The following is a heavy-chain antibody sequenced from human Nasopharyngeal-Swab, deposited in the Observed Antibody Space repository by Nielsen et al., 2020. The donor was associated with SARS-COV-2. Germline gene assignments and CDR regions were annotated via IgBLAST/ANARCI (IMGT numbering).Heavy chain of an antibody. J-gene: IGHJ3*02. Sequence: GESLKISCAASGFSFSSHAMHWVRQAPGKGLEWVAVISYDGSNKYYADSVKGRFTISRDKSKNALYLQMSSLRAEDTAVYYCVRGYGGNSEVDAFDIWGQGTMVTVSS. CDR1: GFSFSSHA. CDR3: VRGYGGNSEVDAFDI. D-gene: IGHD4-23*01. V-gene: IGHV3-30*04. CDR2: ISYDGSNK.